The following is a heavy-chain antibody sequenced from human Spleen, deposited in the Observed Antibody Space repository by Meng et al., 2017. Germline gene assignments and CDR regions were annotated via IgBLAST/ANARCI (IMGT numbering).Heavy chain of an antibody. D-gene: IGHD4-11*01. CDR1: GGSISSGSYY. CDR2: IYTSGST. V-gene: IGHV4-61*02. Sequence: SETLSLTCTVSGGSISSGSYYWSWIRQPAGKGLEWIGRIYTSGSTNYNPSLKSRITISVDTSKNQFPLKLSSVTAADSAVYYCARGPTTMAHDFDYWGQGTLVTVSS. J-gene: IGHJ4*02. CDR3: ARGPTTMAHDFDY.